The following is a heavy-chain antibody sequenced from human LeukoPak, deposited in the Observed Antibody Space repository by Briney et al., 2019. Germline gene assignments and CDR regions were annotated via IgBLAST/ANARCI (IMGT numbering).Heavy chain of an antibody. CDR1: GFIFSNVW. J-gene: IGHJ6*04. CDR2: TSSSGSTI. V-gene: IGHV3-48*03. Sequence: GGSLRLSCAASGFIFSNVWMSWVRQAPGKGLEWVSYTSSSGSTIYYADSVKGRFTISRDNAKNSLYLQMNSLRAEDTAVYYCAELGITMIGGVWGKGTTVTISS. CDR3: AELGITMIGGV. D-gene: IGHD3-10*02.